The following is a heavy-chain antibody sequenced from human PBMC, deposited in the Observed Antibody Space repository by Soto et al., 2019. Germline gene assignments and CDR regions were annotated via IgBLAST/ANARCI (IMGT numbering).Heavy chain of an antibody. CDR1: GGPISSYY. D-gene: IGHD4-17*01. CDR2: IYYSGST. Sequence: SETLSLTCTVSGGPISSYYWSWIRQPPGKGLEWIGYIYYSGSTNYNPSLKSRVTISVDTSKNQFSLKLSSVTAADTAVYYCARRYGPSFDYWGQGTLVTVS. CDR3: ARRYGPSFDY. J-gene: IGHJ4*02. V-gene: IGHV4-59*01.